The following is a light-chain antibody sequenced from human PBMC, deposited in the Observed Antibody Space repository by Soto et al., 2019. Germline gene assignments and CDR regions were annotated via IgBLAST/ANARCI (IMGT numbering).Light chain of an antibody. CDR2: DAS. CDR1: QSVTSY. CDR3: QQRSSWPIT. J-gene: IGKJ5*01. Sequence: EIVLTQSPATLSLSPGERAPLSCRASQSVTSYLAWYQHRPGHAPRLLIYDASRRATGIPARFSGSGSGADFTLTISTLEPEDFAVYYCQQRSSWPITFGQGTRLEIK. V-gene: IGKV3-11*01.